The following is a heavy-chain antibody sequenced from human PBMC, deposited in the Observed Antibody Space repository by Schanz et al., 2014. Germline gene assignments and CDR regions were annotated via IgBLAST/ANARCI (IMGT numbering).Heavy chain of an antibody. CDR3: ARERRRYCRTASCLDDNWCDP. CDR1: GYTFTSHG. CDR2: ITAYNGDT. Sequence: QVQLVQSGAEVKKPGASVKVSCKASGYTFTSHGISWVRQAPGQGLEWMGWITAYNGDTNYALKLQGRVTMTTDTSTGTAYMDLRSLRSDDTDLYYCARERRRYCRTASCLDDNWCDPWGQGTLVTVSP. D-gene: IGHD2-2*01. V-gene: IGHV1-18*01. J-gene: IGHJ5*02.